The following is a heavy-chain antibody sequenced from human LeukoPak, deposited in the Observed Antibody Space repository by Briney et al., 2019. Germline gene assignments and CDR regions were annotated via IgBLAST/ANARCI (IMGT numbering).Heavy chain of an antibody. J-gene: IGHJ4*02. CDR1: GGSISSYY. Sequence: SETLSLTCTVSGGSISSYYWSWIRQPPGKGLEWIGYIYYSGSTNYNPSLKSRVTISVDTSKNQFSLKLSSVTAADTAVYYCARGTTKPTGYSYGYPYFDYWGQGTLVTVSS. V-gene: IGHV4-59*01. CDR2: IYYSGST. CDR3: ARGTTKPTGYSYGYPYFDY. D-gene: IGHD5-18*01.